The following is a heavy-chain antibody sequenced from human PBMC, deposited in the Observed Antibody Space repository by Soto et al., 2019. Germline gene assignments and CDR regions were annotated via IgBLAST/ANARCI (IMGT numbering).Heavy chain of an antibody. J-gene: IGHJ4*02. Sequence: GGSLRLSCAASGFTFSNDWMHWVRQAPGKXLEWVSRINADGGSTHYADSVRGRFTISRDNAKNTLFLQLNSLRVEDTAIYYCIKVLTRGVGVPRFYFDSWGQGTLVTVCS. CDR2: INADGGST. CDR1: GFTFSNDW. CDR3: IKVLTRGVGVPRFYFDS. D-gene: IGHD3-9*01. V-gene: IGHV3-74*01.